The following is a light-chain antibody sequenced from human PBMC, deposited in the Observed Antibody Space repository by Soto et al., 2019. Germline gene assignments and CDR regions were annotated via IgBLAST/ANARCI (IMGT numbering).Light chain of an antibody. J-gene: IGLJ1*01. CDR1: SSDVGGYNY. CDR3: SSYTSINSHV. Sequence: QSVLTQPASVSGSPGQSITISCTGTSSDVGGYNYVSWYQQHPGKGPKLMIYEVSNRPSGVSNRFSGSRSGNTASLTISGLQAEDEADYYCSSYTSINSHVFGSGTKVTVL. V-gene: IGLV2-14*01. CDR2: EVS.